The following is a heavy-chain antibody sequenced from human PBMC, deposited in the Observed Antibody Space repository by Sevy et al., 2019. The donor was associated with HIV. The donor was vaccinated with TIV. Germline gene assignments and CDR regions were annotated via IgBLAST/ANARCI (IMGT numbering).Heavy chain of an antibody. J-gene: IGHJ4*02. V-gene: IGHV3-15*05. Sequence: GGSLRLYCAASGFTFSDAWMNWVRLAPGKGLEWVGRIKSKSAGGTTDYAAPVKDRFTISRDDSKNTLYLQKNGLRTEDTAVYHCGRITPTTDVDYWGQGTPVTVSS. CDR3: GRITPTTDVDY. D-gene: IGHD1-7*01. CDR1: GFTFSDAW. CDR2: IKSKSAGGTT.